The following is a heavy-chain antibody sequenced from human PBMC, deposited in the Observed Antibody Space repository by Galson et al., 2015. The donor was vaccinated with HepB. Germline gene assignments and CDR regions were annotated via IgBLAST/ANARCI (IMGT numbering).Heavy chain of an antibody. CDR1: GFTFSSYS. D-gene: IGHD3-3*02. J-gene: IGHJ6*02. CDR2: ISSSSSYI. CDR3: ARDLLAESDYYYGMDV. Sequence: SLRLSCAASGFTFSSYSMNWVRQAPGKGLEWVSSISSSSSYIYYADSVKGRFTISRDNAKNSLYLQMNSLRAEDTAVYYCARDLLAESDYYYGMDVWGQGTTVTVSS. V-gene: IGHV3-21*01.